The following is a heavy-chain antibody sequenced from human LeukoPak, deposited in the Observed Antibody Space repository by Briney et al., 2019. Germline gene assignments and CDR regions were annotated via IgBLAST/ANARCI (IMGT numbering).Heavy chain of an antibody. D-gene: IGHD2-15*01. V-gene: IGHV3-30*03. CDR1: GFTFSSYG. CDR2: ISYDGSDK. J-gene: IGHJ4*02. CDR3: ATLLLGVGGDY. Sequence: GGSLRLFCVASGFTFSSYGMHWVRQAPGKGLEWVAMISYDGSDKYYAESVKGRFTISRDNSKNTLYLQMNSLRDEDTAMYSCATLLLGVGGDYWGQGTLVTVSS.